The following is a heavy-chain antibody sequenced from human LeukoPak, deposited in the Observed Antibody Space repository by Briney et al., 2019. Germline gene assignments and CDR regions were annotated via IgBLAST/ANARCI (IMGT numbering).Heavy chain of an antibody. Sequence: SETLSLTCAVYGGSFSGYYWSWIRQPPGKGLEWIGYIYYSGSTNYNPSLKSRVTISVDTSKNQFSLKLSSVTAADTAVYYCARNLWSGYSTGYIWGQGTLVTVSS. D-gene: IGHD3-3*01. V-gene: IGHV4-59*01. J-gene: IGHJ4*02. CDR3: ARNLWSGYSTGYI. CDR1: GGSFSGYY. CDR2: IYYSGST.